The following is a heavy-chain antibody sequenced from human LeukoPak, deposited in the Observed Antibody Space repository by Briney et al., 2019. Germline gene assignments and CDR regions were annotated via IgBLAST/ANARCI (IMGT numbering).Heavy chain of an antibody. CDR3: ARHDYGGNSGDY. Sequence: SGGSLRLSCAASGFTFSSYGMNWVRQAPGKGLERVSYIGTSSSTIYYADSVKGRFTISRDNAKNSLYLQVNSLRDEDTAVYYCARHDYGGNSGDYWGQGTLVTVSS. CDR1: GFTFSSYG. J-gene: IGHJ4*02. D-gene: IGHD4-23*01. V-gene: IGHV3-48*02. CDR2: IGTSSSTI.